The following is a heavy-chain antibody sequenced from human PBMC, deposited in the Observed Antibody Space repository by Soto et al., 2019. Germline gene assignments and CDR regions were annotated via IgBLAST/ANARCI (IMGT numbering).Heavy chain of an antibody. V-gene: IGHV3-48*02. Sequence: GWSLRLSCEASGFAISECGMNWVRQAPGKGLEWLAYITIRTGNVLYADSVRGRFTISADNAENSVILQMNSLRDEDSAVYFCVRDRDLYRDMFHADLWGQGTLVTVSS. CDR2: ITIRTGNV. CDR1: GFAISECG. D-gene: IGHD3-10*02. J-gene: IGHJ4*01. CDR3: VRDRDLYRDMFHADL.